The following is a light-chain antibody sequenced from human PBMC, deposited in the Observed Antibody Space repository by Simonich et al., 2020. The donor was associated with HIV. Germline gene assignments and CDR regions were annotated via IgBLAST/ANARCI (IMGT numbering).Light chain of an antibody. J-gene: IGKJ3*01. CDR3: MQSIQFPFT. CDR2: EVS. Sequence: DIVMTQTPLSLSVTPVQPASIPCNSSQSLLHLDGKTYLYWYLQKQGQSPQPLSYEVSNRFSGVPERFSGSGSGTDFTLKISRVEAEDVAVYYCMQSIQFPFTFGPGTKVDIK. CDR1: QSLLHLDGKTY. V-gene: IGKV2D-29*02.